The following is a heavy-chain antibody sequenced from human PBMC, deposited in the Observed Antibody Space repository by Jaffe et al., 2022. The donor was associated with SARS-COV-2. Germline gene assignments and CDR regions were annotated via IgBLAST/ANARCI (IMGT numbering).Heavy chain of an antibody. CDR1: GDSISSGLYY. Sequence: HVQLQESGPGLVQPLQTLSLTCTVSGDSISSGLYYWSWIRQPAGGGLEWIGRVYRNGNTNYNPSLKSRVSLSVESSDNRFSLRLDSVTAADTAVYFCVRDSPGATSFDYWGQGILVTVSS. V-gene: IGHV4-61*02. CDR3: VRDSPGATSFDY. D-gene: IGHD1-26*01. J-gene: IGHJ4*02. CDR2: VYRNGNT.